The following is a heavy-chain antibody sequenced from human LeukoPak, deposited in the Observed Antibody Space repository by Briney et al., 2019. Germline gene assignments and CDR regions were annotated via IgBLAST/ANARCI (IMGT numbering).Heavy chain of an antibody. J-gene: IGHJ4*02. Sequence: GASLLISCECSGSIFTTYWISWVRQLPGKGLEWMGRLNPSDSYTNYIPSCQGDVTISAVKSISTAYLQWSSLKASDTAMDYFSRHRGKNDYWGQGGLVSVSS. CDR2: LNPSDSYT. CDR1: GSIFTTYW. V-gene: IGHV5-10-1*01. D-gene: IGHD3-10*01. CDR3: SRHRGKNDY.